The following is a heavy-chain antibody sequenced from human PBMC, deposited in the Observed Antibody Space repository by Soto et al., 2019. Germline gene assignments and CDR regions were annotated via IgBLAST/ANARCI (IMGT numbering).Heavy chain of an antibody. CDR1: GFTFSSYG. Sequence: QVQLVESGGGVVQPGRSLRLSCAASGFTFSSYGMHWVRQAPGKGLEWVAVISYDGSNKYYADSVKGRFTISRDNSKNTLYLQMNSLRAEDTAVYYCAKDPAQWIQLWSYYYYGMDVWGQGTTVTVSS. V-gene: IGHV3-30*18. D-gene: IGHD5-18*01. J-gene: IGHJ6*02. CDR2: ISYDGSNK. CDR3: AKDPAQWIQLWSYYYYGMDV.